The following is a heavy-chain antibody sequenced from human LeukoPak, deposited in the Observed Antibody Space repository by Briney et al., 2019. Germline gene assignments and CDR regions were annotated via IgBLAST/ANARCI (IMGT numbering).Heavy chain of an antibody. CDR2: IHYSGST. CDR3: ARVGGGQQLVASPLYYFDY. V-gene: IGHV4-59*11. Sequence: PSETLSLTCTVSGGSISSHYWSWVRQPPGKGLEWIGYIHYSGSTKYNPSLKSRVTISVDTSKNQFSLKLSSVTAADTAVYYCARVGGGQQLVASPLYYFDYWGQGTLVTVSS. CDR1: GGSISSHY. D-gene: IGHD6-13*01. J-gene: IGHJ4*02.